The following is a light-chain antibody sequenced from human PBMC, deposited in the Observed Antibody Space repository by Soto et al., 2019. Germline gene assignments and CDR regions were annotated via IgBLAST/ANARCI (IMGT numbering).Light chain of an antibody. V-gene: IGKV3-15*01. CDR2: GAS. CDR3: QQYNNWPPIT. J-gene: IGKJ5*01. CDR1: QSVSSN. Sequence: EIVMTQSPASLSVAPGERATLSWRASQSVSSNLAWYQQKPGQAPRLLIYGASTRATGIPARFSGSGPGTEFTLTITSLQSEDFAVYYCQQYNNWPPITFGQGTRLEIK.